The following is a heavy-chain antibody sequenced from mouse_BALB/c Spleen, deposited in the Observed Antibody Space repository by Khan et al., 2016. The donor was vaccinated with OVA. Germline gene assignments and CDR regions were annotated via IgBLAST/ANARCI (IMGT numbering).Heavy chain of an antibody. J-gene: IGHJ1*01. V-gene: IGHV3-2*02. Sequence: VQLKELGPGLVKPSQSLSLTCTVTGYSITSDYAWNWIRQFPGNKLEWMGYISYSGSTNYNPSLKSRISITRDTSKNQFFLQLNSVTTGDTATYYCARRAYYANWYFDVWGAGTTVTVSS. D-gene: IGHD1-1*02. CDR1: GYSITSDYA. CDR2: ISYSGST. CDR3: ARRAYYANWYFDV.